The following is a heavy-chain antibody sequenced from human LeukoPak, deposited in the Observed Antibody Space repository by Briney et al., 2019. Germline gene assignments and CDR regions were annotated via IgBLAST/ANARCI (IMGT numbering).Heavy chain of an antibody. CDR2: MNPNSGNT. J-gene: IGHJ6*03. D-gene: IGHD1-14*01. Sequence: RASVKVSCKASGYTFTSYDINWVRQATGKGLEWMGWMNPNSGNTGYAQKFQGRVTITRNTSISTAYMELSSLRSEDTAVYYCAKAYRGYYYYMDVWGKGTTVTVSS. CDR1: GYTFTSYD. CDR3: AKAYRGYYYYMDV. V-gene: IGHV1-8*03.